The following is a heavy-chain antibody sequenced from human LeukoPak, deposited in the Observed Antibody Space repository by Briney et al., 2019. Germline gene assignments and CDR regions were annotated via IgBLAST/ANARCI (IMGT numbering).Heavy chain of an antibody. Sequence: SETLSLTCTVSGGSISSYYWSWIRQPPGKGLEWIGYIYYSGSTNYNPSLKSRVTISVDTSKNQFSLKLSSVTAADTAVYYCARSPPSWNGDAFDIWGQGTMVTVSS. J-gene: IGHJ3*02. V-gene: IGHV4-59*01. D-gene: IGHD1-1*01. CDR2: IYYSGST. CDR1: GGSISSYY. CDR3: ARSPPSWNGDAFDI.